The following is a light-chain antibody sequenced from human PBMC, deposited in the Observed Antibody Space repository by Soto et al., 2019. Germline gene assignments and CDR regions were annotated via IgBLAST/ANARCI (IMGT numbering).Light chain of an antibody. J-gene: IGLJ2*01. CDR3: QTWGTGIVV. Sequence: QLVLTQSPSASASLGASVKLTCTLSSGHSSYAIAWHQQQPEKGPRYLMKLTSDGSHTKGDGIPDRFSGSSSGAERYLTISSLQSEDEGDYYCQTWGTGIVVFGGGTKLTVL. V-gene: IGLV4-69*01. CDR1: SGHSSYA. CDR2: LTSDGSH.